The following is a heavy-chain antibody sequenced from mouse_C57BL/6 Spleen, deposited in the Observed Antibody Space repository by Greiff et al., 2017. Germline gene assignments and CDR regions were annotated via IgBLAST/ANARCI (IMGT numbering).Heavy chain of an antibody. CDR2: IYPGDGDT. CDR3: APDQFAY. J-gene: IGHJ3*01. V-gene: IGHV1-82*01. Sequence: QVQLQQSGPELVKPGASVKISCKASGYAFSSSWMNWVKQRPGQGLEWIGRIYPGDGDTNYNGKFKGKATLTADKSSSTAYMQLSSLTAEDSAVYFCAPDQFAYWGQGTLVTVSA. CDR1: GYAFSSSW.